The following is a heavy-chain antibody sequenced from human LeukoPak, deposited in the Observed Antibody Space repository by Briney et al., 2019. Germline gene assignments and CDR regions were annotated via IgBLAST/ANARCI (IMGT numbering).Heavy chain of an antibody. D-gene: IGHD3-10*01. V-gene: IGHV4-34*01. Sequence: SETLSLTCAVYGGSFSGYYWSWIRQPPGKGLEWIGEINHSGSTNYNPSLQSRVTISIDTSKNQFSLKLSSLTAADTAVYYCARVGYYGQTLDYWGQGTLVTVSS. CDR1: GGSFSGYY. J-gene: IGHJ4*02. CDR3: ARVGYYGQTLDY. CDR2: INHSGST.